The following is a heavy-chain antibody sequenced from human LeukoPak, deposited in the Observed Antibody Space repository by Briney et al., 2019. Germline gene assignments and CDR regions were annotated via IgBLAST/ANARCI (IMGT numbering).Heavy chain of an antibody. CDR2: ISSSSTTI. D-gene: IGHD3-3*01. Sequence: PGGSLRLSCAASGFTFSSYSMNWVRQAPGKGLELVSYISSSSTTIYYADSVKGRFTISRDNAKNSLYLQMNSLRDEDTAVYYCARDKYRVTTDSFDYWGQGTLVTVSS. J-gene: IGHJ4*02. V-gene: IGHV3-48*02. CDR3: ARDKYRVTTDSFDY. CDR1: GFTFSSYS.